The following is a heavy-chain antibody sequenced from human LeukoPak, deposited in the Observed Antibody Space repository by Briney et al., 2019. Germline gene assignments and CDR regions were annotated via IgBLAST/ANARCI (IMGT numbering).Heavy chain of an antibody. D-gene: IGHD3-22*01. CDR2: ISWNSDNI. Sequence: GGCLRLSCAASGFTFDDYAMHWVRQAPGKGLEWVSGISWNSDNIADADSVKGRFTISRDNAKNSLYLQMNSLRAEDTALYYCARASSGYYSAILYWGQGTLVTVSS. CDR1: GFTFDDYA. V-gene: IGHV3-9*01. CDR3: ARASSGYYSAILY. J-gene: IGHJ4*02.